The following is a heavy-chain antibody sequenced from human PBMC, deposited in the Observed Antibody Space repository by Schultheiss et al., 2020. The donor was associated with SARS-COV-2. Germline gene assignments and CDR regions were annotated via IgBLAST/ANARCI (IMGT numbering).Heavy chain of an antibody. V-gene: IGHV4-38-2*02. CDR1: GGSISSGYY. D-gene: IGHD6-6*01. Sequence: SETLSLTCTVSGGSISSGYYWGWIRQPPGKGLEWIGSIYHSGSTNYNPSLKSRVTISVDTSKNQFSLKLSSVTAADTAVYYCARDDFYSSSGATFDPWGQGTLVTVSS. CDR3: ARDDFYSSSGATFDP. CDR2: IYHSGST. J-gene: IGHJ5*02.